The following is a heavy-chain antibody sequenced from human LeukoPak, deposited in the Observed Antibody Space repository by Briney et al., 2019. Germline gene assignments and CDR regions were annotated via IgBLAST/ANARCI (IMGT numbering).Heavy chain of an antibody. V-gene: IGHV4-39*01. Sequence: SETLSLTCTVSGGSISSSSYYWGWIRQPPGKGLEWIGSIYYSGSTYYNPSLKSRVTISVDTSKNQFSLKLSSVTAADTAVYYCARPPTKVYDILTGYHTDPPDYWGQGTLVTVSS. J-gene: IGHJ4*02. CDR2: IYYSGST. CDR3: ARPPTKVYDILTGYHTDPPDY. D-gene: IGHD3-9*01. CDR1: GGSISSSSYY.